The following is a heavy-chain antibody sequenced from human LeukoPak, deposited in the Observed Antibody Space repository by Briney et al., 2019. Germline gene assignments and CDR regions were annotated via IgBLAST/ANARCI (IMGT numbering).Heavy chain of an antibody. J-gene: IGHJ4*02. CDR2: MKLDGSEK. CDR3: ARDHDSSAAFDY. Sequence: GGSLRLSCAASGFTFTGYRMSWVRQAPGKGLEWVANMKLDGSEKNYVDSVKGRFTISRDNAKNSLYLQMNSLRAEDTAVYYCARDHDSSAAFDYWGQGTLVTVPS. V-gene: IGHV3-7*01. D-gene: IGHD6-19*01. CDR1: GFTFTGYR.